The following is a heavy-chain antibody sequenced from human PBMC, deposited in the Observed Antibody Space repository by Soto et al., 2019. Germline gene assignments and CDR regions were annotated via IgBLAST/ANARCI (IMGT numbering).Heavy chain of an antibody. J-gene: IGHJ5*02. Sequence: QVQLVQSGADVKKPGASVKISCKASGYNFTQYRIHWVRQAPEQRLEWMGWITAGDAKTEYSQKFQGRVTISRDISATTVYLDLDSLRSEDTAVYYCARDLYSSSWFWFDPWGRGTQVIVSS. CDR1: GYNFTQYR. D-gene: IGHD2-2*01. CDR3: ARDLYSSSWFWFDP. V-gene: IGHV1-3*01. CDR2: ITAGDAKT.